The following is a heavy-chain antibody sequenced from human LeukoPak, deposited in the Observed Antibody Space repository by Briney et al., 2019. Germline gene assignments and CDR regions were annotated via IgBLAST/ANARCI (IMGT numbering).Heavy chain of an antibody. Sequence: GGSLRLSCAASGFTFSSYGMHWVRQAPGKGLEWVAFIRYDGSNKYYADSVKGRFTISRDNSKNTLYLQMNSLRAEDTAVYYCASLRGTKRHYDSSGYYYARPGRDFDYWGQGTLVTVSS. CDR1: GFTFSSYG. J-gene: IGHJ4*02. CDR2: IRYDGSNK. CDR3: ASLRGTKRHYDSSGYYYARPGRDFDY. V-gene: IGHV3-30*02. D-gene: IGHD3-22*01.